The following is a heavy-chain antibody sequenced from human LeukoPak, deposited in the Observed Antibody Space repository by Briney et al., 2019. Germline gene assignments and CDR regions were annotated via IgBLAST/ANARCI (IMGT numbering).Heavy chain of an antibody. CDR2: INPNSGGT. CDR3: ARVLKVYYGSGSYPLDY. V-gene: IGHV1-2*02. J-gene: IGHJ4*02. Sequence: ASVKVSCKASGYTFTGYYMHWVRQAPGQGLEWMGWINPNSGGTNYAQKFQGRVTMTRDTSISTAYMGLSRLRSDDTAVYYCARVLKVYYGSGSYPLDYWGQGTLVTVSS. D-gene: IGHD3-10*01. CDR1: GYTFTGYY.